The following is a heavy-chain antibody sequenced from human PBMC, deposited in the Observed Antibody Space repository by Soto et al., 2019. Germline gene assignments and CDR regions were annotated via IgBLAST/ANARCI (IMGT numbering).Heavy chain of an antibody. Sequence: ASPRLSCAASGFTFSNYALSWVRQAPGKGLEWVSIISGSGGTTYHADSVKDRFTISRDNSKNTLFLQMNSLRAEDTAVYYCTRGGPIVVVAAPSDEWGQGNLVTV. CDR1: GFTFSNYA. CDR3: TRGGPIVVVAAPSDE. J-gene: IGHJ4*02. D-gene: IGHD2-2*01. V-gene: IGHV3-23*01. CDR2: ISGSGGTT.